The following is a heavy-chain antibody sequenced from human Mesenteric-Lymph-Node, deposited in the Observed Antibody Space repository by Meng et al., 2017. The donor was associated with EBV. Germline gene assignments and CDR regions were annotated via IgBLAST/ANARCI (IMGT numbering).Heavy chain of an antibody. D-gene: IGHD2/OR15-2a*01. CDR1: GGSCSGYY. Sequence: QLEPGGAELLTSSAPLSTACAGYGGSCSGYYWTWIRQAPGKGLGWMGEVYHTGGTNYCPSLRSRITMSVDVSKYQFALKLMSLTDTAISVYYCARVRGFLVGYFDLWDQGTLVTVSS. V-gene: IGHV4-34*01. CDR3: ARVRGFLVGYFDL. J-gene: IGHJ4*02. CDR2: VYHTGGT.